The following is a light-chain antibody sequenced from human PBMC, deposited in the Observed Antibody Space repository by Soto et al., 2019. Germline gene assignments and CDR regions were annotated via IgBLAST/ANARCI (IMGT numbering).Light chain of an antibody. CDR2: DVS. V-gene: IGLV2-14*01. CDR1: SSDVGGYNY. CDR3: NSYTTSNTRQIV. J-gene: IGLJ1*01. Sequence: QSALTQPASVSGSPGQLITISCTGTSSDVGGYNYVSWYQQHPGKASKFMIYDVSNRPSGVSTRFSGSKSGNTASLTISGLQAEDEADYYCNSYTTSNTRQIVFGTGTKVTV.